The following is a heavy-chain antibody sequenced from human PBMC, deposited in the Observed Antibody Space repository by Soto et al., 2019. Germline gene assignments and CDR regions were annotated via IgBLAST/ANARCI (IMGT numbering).Heavy chain of an antibody. CDR3: ARVIIHEYCNGQNLFAH. D-gene: IGHD2-15*01. Sequence: PSGTLSLTCAVSGGSISSGGYYWTCIRQHPGKGLEGSGYIYYSGSTYYNPSLKSRVTISVDTYKNPFSLKLSSVTAADQAVYYCARVIIHEYCNGQNLFAHWGQRTLVLGSS. CDR2: IYYSGST. J-gene: IGHJ4*02. V-gene: IGHV4-31*11. CDR1: GGSISSGGYY.